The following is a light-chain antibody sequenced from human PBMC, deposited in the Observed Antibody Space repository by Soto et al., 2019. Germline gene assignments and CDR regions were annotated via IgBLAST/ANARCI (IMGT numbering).Light chain of an antibody. CDR2: ASF. Sequence: DIQMTQSPSSLSVSVGDRVTITCRASQSISNYLNWYQQTPGKAPKLLIYASFNLRSGVPSRFSGSGFGTDFTLSISSLEPEDFATYYCQQSYSTPYTFGQGTKLEIK. CDR1: QSISNY. J-gene: IGKJ2*01. CDR3: QQSYSTPYT. V-gene: IGKV1-39*01.